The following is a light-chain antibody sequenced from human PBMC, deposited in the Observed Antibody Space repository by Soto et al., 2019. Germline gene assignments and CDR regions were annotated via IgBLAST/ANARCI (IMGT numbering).Light chain of an antibody. CDR3: QQGHNWPLT. V-gene: IGKV3-15*01. Sequence: EIVMTQSPATLSVSPGERAILSCRASQSISSELAWYQQKPGQPPRLLIYGASTRATGVPARFTGSGSGSDFNRTISGLQSEDFAVYYCQQGHNWPLTFGQGTRLEI. CDR2: GAS. CDR1: QSISSE. J-gene: IGKJ2*01.